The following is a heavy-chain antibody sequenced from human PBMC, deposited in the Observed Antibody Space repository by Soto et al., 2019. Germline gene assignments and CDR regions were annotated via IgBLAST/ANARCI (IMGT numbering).Heavy chain of an antibody. D-gene: IGHD3-22*01. CDR2: ISSTTNYI. CDR1: GFTCTSYS. Sequence: WWSLRLSCAASGFTCTSYSMNWFRQAPGKGLEWVSSISSTTNYIYYGDSMKGRFTISRDNAKNSLYLEMNSLRAEDTAVYYCAKDLRITMIVVVPTPLFDYWGQGTLVTVSS. V-gene: IGHV3-21*06. CDR3: AKDLRITMIVVVPTPLFDY. J-gene: IGHJ4*02.